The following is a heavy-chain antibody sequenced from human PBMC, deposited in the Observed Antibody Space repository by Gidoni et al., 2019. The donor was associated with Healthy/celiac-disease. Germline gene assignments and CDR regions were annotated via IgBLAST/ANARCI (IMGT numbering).Heavy chain of an antibody. CDR3: AKRGSAGWFDP. CDR1: GFTVSSYA. Sequence: EVQLLESGGGLVQPGGSLRLSCAASGFTVSSYAMRWVRQAPGKGPEWVSAISGSGGSTYYADSVKGRFTISRDNSKNTLYLQMNSLRAEDTAVYYCAKRGSAGWFDPWGQGTLVTVSS. V-gene: IGHV3-23*01. CDR2: ISGSGGST. J-gene: IGHJ5*02. D-gene: IGHD6-25*01.